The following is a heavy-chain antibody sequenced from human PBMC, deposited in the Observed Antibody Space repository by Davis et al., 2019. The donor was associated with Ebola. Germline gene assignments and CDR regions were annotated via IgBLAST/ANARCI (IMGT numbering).Heavy chain of an antibody. J-gene: IGHJ4*02. CDR1: GFTFSSYA. CDR3: ARDRVAVAGGGLADY. Sequence: PGGSLRLSCAASGFTFSSYAMHWVRQAPGKGLEWVAVISYDGSNKYHADSVKGRITISRDNSKNTLYLQMNSLRTEDTAVYYCARDRVAVAGGGLADYWGQGTLVTVSS. CDR2: ISYDGSNK. D-gene: IGHD6-19*01. V-gene: IGHV3-30-3*01.